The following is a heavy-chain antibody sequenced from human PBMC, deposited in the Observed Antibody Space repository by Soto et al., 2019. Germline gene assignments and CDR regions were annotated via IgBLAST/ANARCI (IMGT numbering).Heavy chain of an antibody. V-gene: IGHV3-30*18. Sequence: QVQLVESGGGVVQPGRSLRLSCAASGFTFSSSGMHWVRQAPGKGLEWVAVTSFDGSSGYYADSVRGRFTISRDNSNNTLYLQMNSLRAEDTAVYYCAKSPPAVAGYFDYWVPVTLVTVSS. CDR2: TSFDGSSG. D-gene: IGHD6-19*01. J-gene: IGHJ4*02. CDR3: AKSPPAVAGYFDY. CDR1: GFTFSSSG.